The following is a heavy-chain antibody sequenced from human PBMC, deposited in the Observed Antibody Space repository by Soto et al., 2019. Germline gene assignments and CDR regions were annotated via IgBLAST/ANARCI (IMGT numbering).Heavy chain of an antibody. Sequence: EVQLLESGGGLVQPGGSLRLSCAASGFTFSSYAMSWVRQAPGKGLEWVSAISGSGGSTYYADSGKGRFTISRDNSKNTLYLQMNSLRAEDTAVYYCAKDRPQYYDFWSGLYNWFDPWGQGTLVTVSS. CDR3: AKDRPQYYDFWSGLYNWFDP. CDR2: ISGSGGST. J-gene: IGHJ5*02. V-gene: IGHV3-23*01. CDR1: GFTFSSYA. D-gene: IGHD3-3*01.